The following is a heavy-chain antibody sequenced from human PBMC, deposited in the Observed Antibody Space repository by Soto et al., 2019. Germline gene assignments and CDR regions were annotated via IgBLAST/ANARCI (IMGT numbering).Heavy chain of an antibody. CDR3: AREEVHGSGSYRFDP. CDR2: IYYSGST. Sequence: QVRLQESGPGLVKPSQTLSLTCTVSGGSISSGDYYWSWIRQPPGKGLEWIGYIYYSGSTYYNPTLKSRVTISVDTSKNQFSLQLSSVTAADTAVYYCAREEVHGSGSYRFDPWGQGTLVTVSS. CDR1: GGSISSGDYY. V-gene: IGHV4-30-4*01. J-gene: IGHJ5*02. D-gene: IGHD3-10*01.